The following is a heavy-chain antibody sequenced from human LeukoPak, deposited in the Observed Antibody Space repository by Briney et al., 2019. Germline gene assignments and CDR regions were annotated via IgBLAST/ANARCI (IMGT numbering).Heavy chain of an antibody. J-gene: IGHJ4*02. Sequence: PSETLSPACTVAAGSISAYYSSCVRQPPGKGREWIGYIYYYGTTTYNPSLRNRVTISVDTSKNLFSLKLRSMTAADTAVYYCARDWRPFDYWGQGILVAVSS. CDR3: ARDWRPFDY. CDR2: IYYYGTT. V-gene: IGHV4-59*12. CDR1: AGSISAYY.